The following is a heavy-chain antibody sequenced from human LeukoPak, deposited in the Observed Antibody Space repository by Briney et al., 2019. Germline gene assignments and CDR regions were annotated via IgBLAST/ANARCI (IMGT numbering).Heavy chain of an antibody. CDR1: GYTFTSYG. J-gene: IGHJ6*03. CDR2: ISAYNGNT. CDR3: ARGGSGWYTNPYYYYYYMDV. V-gene: IGHV1-18*01. D-gene: IGHD6-19*01. Sequence: ASVKVSCKASGYTFTSYGISWVRQAPGQGLEWMGWISAYNGNTNYAQKLQGRVTMTTDTSTSTAHMELRSLRSDDTAVYYCARGGSGWYTNPYYYYYYMDVWGKGTTVTVSS.